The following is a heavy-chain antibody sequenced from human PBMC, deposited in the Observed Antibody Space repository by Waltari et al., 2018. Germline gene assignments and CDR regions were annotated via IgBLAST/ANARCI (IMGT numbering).Heavy chain of an antibody. CDR2: ISGSGGST. Sequence: EVQLLESGGGLVQPGGSLRLSCAASGFTFSSYAMSWVRQAQGKGLEWVSAISGSGGSTYYADSVKGRFTISRDNSKNTLYLQMNSLRAEDTAVYYCAKVGWELLYWYGMDVWGQGTTVTVSS. CDR1: GFTFSSYA. J-gene: IGHJ6*02. D-gene: IGHD1-26*01. CDR3: AKVGWELLYWYGMDV. V-gene: IGHV3-23*01.